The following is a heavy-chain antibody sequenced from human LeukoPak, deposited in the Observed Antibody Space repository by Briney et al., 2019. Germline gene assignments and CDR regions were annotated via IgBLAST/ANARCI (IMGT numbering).Heavy chain of an antibody. D-gene: IGHD5-12*01. Sequence: SQTLSLTCTVSGGSISSGGYYWSWIRRHPGKGLEWIGYIYYSGSTYYNPSLKSRVTISVDTSKNQFSLKLSSVTAADTAVYYCARDRGPYSGYDSYYFDYWGQGTLVTVSS. CDR1: GGSISSGGYY. J-gene: IGHJ4*02. V-gene: IGHV4-31*03. CDR2: IYYSGST. CDR3: ARDRGPYSGYDSYYFDY.